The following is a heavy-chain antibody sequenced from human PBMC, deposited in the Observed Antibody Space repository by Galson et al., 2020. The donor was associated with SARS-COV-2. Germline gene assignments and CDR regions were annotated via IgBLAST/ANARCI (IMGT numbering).Heavy chain of an antibody. V-gene: IGHV5-10-1*01. D-gene: IGHD2-8*01. CDR2: IDPSDSYT. Sequence: KIGESLKISCKGSGYSFTSYWISWVRQMPGKGLEWMGRIDPSDSYTNYSPSFQGHVTISADKSISTAYLQWSSLKASDTAMYYCARLPMWCTNGVCYSIFNPWGQGTLVTVSS. CDR3: ARLPMWCTNGVCYSIFNP. CDR1: GYSFTSYW. J-gene: IGHJ5*02.